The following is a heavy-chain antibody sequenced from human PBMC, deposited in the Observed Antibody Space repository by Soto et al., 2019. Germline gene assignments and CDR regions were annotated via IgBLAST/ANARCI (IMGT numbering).Heavy chain of an antibody. CDR3: AKARGWGQSLFSY. Sequence: QVQLVESGGGVVQPGRSLRLSCAASGFTFSSYGMHWVRQAPGKGLEWVAVISYDGSNKYYADSVKGRFTISRDNSKNALYLQMNSLRAEDTAVYYCAKARGWGQSLFSYWGQGTLVTVSS. V-gene: IGHV3-30*18. CDR2: ISYDGSNK. D-gene: IGHD6-19*01. CDR1: GFTFSSYG. J-gene: IGHJ4*02.